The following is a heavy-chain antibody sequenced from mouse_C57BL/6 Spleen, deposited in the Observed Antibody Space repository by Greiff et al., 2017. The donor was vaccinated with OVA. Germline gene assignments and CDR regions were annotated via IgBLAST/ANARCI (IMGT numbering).Heavy chain of an antibody. Sequence: VQLQQSGPELVKPGASVKISCKASGYTFTDYYMNWVKQSHGKSLEWIGDINPNNGGTSYNQKFKGKATLTVDKSSSTAYMELRSLTSEDSAVYYCARREVKDFFDYWGQGTTLTVSS. V-gene: IGHV1-26*01. J-gene: IGHJ2*01. D-gene: IGHD1-3*01. CDR3: ARREVKDFFDY. CDR1: GYTFTDYY. CDR2: INPNNGGT.